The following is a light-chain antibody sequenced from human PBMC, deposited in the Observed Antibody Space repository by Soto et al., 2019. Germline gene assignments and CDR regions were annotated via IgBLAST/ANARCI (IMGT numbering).Light chain of an antibody. CDR1: QSIRSY. Sequence: DIQMTQSPSSLSASVGDRVTITCRASQSIRSYLNWYQQKLGKAPKVLIYAASSLQSGVPSRFXGSGSGTDFTLTISSLQPEDFGTYYCQQTYSTLSYTFGQGTKLEIK. J-gene: IGKJ2*01. V-gene: IGKV1-39*01. CDR3: QQTYSTLSYT. CDR2: AAS.